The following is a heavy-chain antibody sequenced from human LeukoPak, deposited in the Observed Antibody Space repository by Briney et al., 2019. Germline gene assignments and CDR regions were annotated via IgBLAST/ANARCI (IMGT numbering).Heavy chain of an antibody. Sequence: SETLSLTCTVAGGSISSYSWSWIRQPPGKGLYWIAYISNTGSTDYNPSLKSRLTISIDTSKNQFSLKLSSVTAADTAVYYCARGVGYYGSGSYYLRVHYFDYWGQGTLVTVSS. J-gene: IGHJ4*02. CDR1: GGSISSYS. CDR2: ISNTGST. CDR3: ARGVGYYGSGSYYLRVHYFDY. V-gene: IGHV4-59*08. D-gene: IGHD3-10*01.